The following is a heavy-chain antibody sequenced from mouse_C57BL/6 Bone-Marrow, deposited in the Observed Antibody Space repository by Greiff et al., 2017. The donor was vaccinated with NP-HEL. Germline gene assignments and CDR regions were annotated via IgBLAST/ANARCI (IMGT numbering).Heavy chain of an antibody. CDR3: TRWLLRGAY. CDR2: IDPEDGDT. J-gene: IGHJ3*01. Sequence: VQLQQSGAELVRPGASVKLSCTASGFNIKDYYMHWVKQRPEQGLEWLGRIDPEDGDTEYAPKFQGTVTMTADPSSNTAYLQLSSLTSEDTAVYYCTRWLLRGAYWGQGTLVTVSA. CDR1: GFNIKDYY. V-gene: IGHV14-1*01. D-gene: IGHD2-3*01.